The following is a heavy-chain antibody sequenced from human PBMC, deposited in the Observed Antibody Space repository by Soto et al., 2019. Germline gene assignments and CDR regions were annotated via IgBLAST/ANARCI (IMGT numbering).Heavy chain of an antibody. CDR2: INSDGSST. CDR1: VFTFSSYW. V-gene: IGHV3-74*01. J-gene: IGHJ5*02. D-gene: IGHD5-12*01. CDR3: ARGGDIGGDVDNGFHL. Sequence: GGSLRLSCAASVFTFSSYWMHWVRQAPGKGLVWVSRINSDGSSTSYADSVTGRFTISRDNAKNTRYLQMNRLRAEDTAVYYCARGGDIGGDVDNGFHLWGQGILATVS.